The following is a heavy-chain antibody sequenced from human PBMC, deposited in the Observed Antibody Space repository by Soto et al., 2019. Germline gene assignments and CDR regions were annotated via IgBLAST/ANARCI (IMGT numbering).Heavy chain of an antibody. CDR3: AKDRDPYYYYYLMDV. CDR2: MSYDGSKI. J-gene: IGHJ6*02. V-gene: IGHV3-30*18. Sequence: GGSLRLSCEASGFAFDTYGMHWIRQGAGQGLEWVATMSYDGSKIYYRDSVRGRFSISRDDSKRTLYLQMNSLRAEDTAVYYCAKDRDPYYYYYLMDVWGQGTTVTV. CDR1: GFAFDTYG.